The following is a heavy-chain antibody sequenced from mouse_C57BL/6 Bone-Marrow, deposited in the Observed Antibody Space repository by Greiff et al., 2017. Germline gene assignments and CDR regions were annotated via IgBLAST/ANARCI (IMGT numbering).Heavy chain of an antibody. CDR2: FHPYNDDT. Sequence: QVQLKESGAELVKPGASVKMSCKASGYTFTTYPIEWMKQNHGKSLEWIGNFHPYNDDTKYNEKFKGKATLTVEKSSSTVYLELSRLTSDDSAVYYCARRPNRGSFGYFDVWGTGTTVTVSS. D-gene: IGHD1-1*02. J-gene: IGHJ1*03. CDR3: ARRPNRGSFGYFDV. V-gene: IGHV1-47*01. CDR1: GYTFTTYP.